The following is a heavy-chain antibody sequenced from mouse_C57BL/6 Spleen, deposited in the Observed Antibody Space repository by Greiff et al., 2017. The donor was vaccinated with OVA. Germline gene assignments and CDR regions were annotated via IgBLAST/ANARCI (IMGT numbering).Heavy chain of an antibody. D-gene: IGHD1-1*01. V-gene: IGHV2-9-1*01. J-gene: IGHJ2*01. CDR1: GFSLTSYA. CDR2: IWTGGGT. Sequence: QVQLKESGPGLVAPSQSLSITCTVSGFSLTSYAISWVRQPPGKGLAWLGVIWTGGGTNYNSALKPRLCIITTNSKTQVFLILNSLQTGDTARYYCGRKPENYYGSSFDYWGQGTTLTVSS. CDR3: GRKPENYYGSSFDY.